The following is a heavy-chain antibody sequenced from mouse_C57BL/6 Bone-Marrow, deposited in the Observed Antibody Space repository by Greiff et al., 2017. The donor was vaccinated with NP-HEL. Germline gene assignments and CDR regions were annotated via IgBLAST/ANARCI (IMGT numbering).Heavy chain of an antibody. V-gene: IGHV1-81*01. CDR2: IYPRSGNT. J-gene: IGHJ3*01. D-gene: IGHD3-3*01. CDR1: GYTFTSYG. Sequence: QVQLQQSGAELARPGASVKLSCKASGYTFTSYGISWVKQRTGQGLEWIGEIYPRSGNTYYNEKFKGKATLTADKSSSTAYMELRSLTSEDSAVYFCARGTAPPAFAYWGQGTLVTVSA. CDR3: ARGTAPPAFAY.